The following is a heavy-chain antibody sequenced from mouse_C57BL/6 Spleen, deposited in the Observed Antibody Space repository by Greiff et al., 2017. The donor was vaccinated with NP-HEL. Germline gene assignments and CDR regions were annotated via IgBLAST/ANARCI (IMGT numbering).Heavy chain of an antibody. J-gene: IGHJ2*01. CDR1: GFNIKDYY. D-gene: IGHD1-1*01. CDR2: IDPEDGDT. V-gene: IGHV14-1*01. CDR3: STVVATGDFDY. Sequence: EVQLQQSGAELVRPGASVKLSCTASGFNIKDYYMHWVKQRPEQGLEWIGRIDPEDGDTEYDPKFQGKATMTADTSSNTAYLQLRRLTSEDTAVYYCSTVVATGDFDYWGQGTTLTVSS.